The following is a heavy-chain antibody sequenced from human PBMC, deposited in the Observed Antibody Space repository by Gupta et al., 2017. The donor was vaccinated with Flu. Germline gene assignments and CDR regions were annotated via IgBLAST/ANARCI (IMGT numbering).Heavy chain of an antibody. J-gene: IGHJ4*02. CDR1: FA. CDR3: ARGDTSGFLLDY. V-gene: IGHV7-4-1*02. Sequence: FAIHWVRQAPGQGLEYMGWINTKTGNPTYAQGFTGRSVFSLDTSVSTTYLQISSLKAEDTAGYFCARGDTSGFLLDYWGQGTLVTVSS. CDR2: INTKTGNP. D-gene: IGHD3-22*01.